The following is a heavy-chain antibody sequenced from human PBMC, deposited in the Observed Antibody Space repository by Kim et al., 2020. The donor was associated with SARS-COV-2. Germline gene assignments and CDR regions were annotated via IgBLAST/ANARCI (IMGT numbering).Heavy chain of an antibody. D-gene: IGHD1-26*01. V-gene: IGHV4-59*13. J-gene: IGHJ3*02. CDR3: ARGSNSGSYFGAFDI. CDR1: GGSISSYY. Sequence: SETLSLTCTVSGGSISSYYWSWIRQPPGKGLEWIGYIYYSGSTNYNPSLKSRVTISVDTSKNQFSLKLSSVTAADTAVYYCARGSNSGSYFGAFDIWGQGTMVTVSS. CDR2: IYYSGST.